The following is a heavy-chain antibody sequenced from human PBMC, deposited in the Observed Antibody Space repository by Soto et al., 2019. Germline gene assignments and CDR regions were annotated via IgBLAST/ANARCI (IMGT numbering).Heavy chain of an antibody. V-gene: IGHV3-30*03. CDR3: ARDKGVTSLDY. CDR2: ISSDGNNK. CDR1: GLNFRASG. Sequence: QVQLVESGGGVVQPGRSLRLSCAASGLNFRASGMHWVRQAPGKGLEWVAFISSDGNNKYYADSVKGRFTISRDDSMNSLYLQMNTLRAEDSAVYYCARDKGVTSLDYWGQGTLVTVSS. J-gene: IGHJ4*02. D-gene: IGHD3-10*01.